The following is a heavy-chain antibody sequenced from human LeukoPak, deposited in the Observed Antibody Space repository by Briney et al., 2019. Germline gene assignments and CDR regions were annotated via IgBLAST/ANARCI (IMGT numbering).Heavy chain of an antibody. D-gene: IGHD6-13*01. V-gene: IGHV1-2*02. Sequence: ASVKVSCKSSGYTFSYYYIHWVRQAPGQGLEWIGWINPNNGDTNYAQSFQGRVTLTRDTSSTTVYMELTRLTSDDTAVFYCARDRGVAAAGLLDPRGQGTLVTVSS. CDR3: ARDRGVAAAGLLDP. CDR1: GYTFSYYY. CDR2: INPNNGDT. J-gene: IGHJ5*02.